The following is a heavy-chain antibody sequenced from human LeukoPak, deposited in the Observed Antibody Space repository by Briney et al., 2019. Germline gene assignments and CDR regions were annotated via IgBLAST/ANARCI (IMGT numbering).Heavy chain of an antibody. V-gene: IGHV3-48*01. Sequence: GGSLRLSCAASGFTFSAYGMNWVRQAPGKGLEWVSYISSSSRTLTYADSVKGRFTISRDNSKNTLYLQMNSLRAEDTAVYYCAKSGGYSGYDFGSGFDYWGQGTLVTVSS. CDR1: GFTFSAYG. D-gene: IGHD5-12*01. J-gene: IGHJ4*02. CDR2: ISSSSRTL. CDR3: AKSGGYSGYDFGSGFDY.